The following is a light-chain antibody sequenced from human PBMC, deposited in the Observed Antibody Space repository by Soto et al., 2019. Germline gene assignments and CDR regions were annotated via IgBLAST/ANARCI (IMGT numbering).Light chain of an antibody. V-gene: IGKV1-12*01. J-gene: IGKJ4*01. CDR2: KAS. CDR1: QAISSW. Sequence: DVQMTQSPSSLSASVGDRVTITCRASQAISSWLVWYQQKPGNAPKLLIYKASTLQSGVPSRFSGRESGTELAVTRSGRQPEGCAAYCCQQASTVAFTCGGGTEVRIK. CDR3: QQASTVAFT.